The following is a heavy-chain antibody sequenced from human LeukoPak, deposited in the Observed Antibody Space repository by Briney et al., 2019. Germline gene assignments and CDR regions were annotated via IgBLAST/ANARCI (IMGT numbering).Heavy chain of an antibody. J-gene: IGHJ4*02. CDR3: ARQGAYSSAIGMGY. CDR2: INPSGGGT. V-gene: IGHV1-46*02. D-gene: IGHD6-19*01. Sequence: ASVKVSCKASGYTFNNYYKYWVRQAPGQGLEWMGMINPSGGGTSYAQKFQGRVTMTRDTSTRTVYMEVSSLKPEDTAVYYCARQGAYSSAIGMGYWGQGTLVTVSS. CDR1: GYTFNNYY.